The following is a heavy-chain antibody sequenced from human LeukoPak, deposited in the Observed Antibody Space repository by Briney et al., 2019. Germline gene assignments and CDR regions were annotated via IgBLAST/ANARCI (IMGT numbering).Heavy chain of an antibody. CDR3: ARTYSSSWYSTYFDY. D-gene: IGHD6-13*01. CDR1: GFTFSDHY. CDR2: TRNKANSYTT. V-gene: IGHV3-72*01. Sequence: GGSLRLSCAASGFTFSDHYMDWVRQAPGKGLEWVGRTRNKANSYTTEYAASAEGRFTISRDDSKNSLYLQMNSLKTEDTAVYYCARTYSSSWYSTYFDYWGQGTLVTVSS. J-gene: IGHJ4*02.